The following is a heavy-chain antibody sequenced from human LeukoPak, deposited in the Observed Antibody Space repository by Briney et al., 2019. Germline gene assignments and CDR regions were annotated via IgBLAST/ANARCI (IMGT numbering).Heavy chain of an antibody. V-gene: IGHV4-61*02. Sequence: PSETLSLTCVVSGDSISSGGYSWNWIRQPAGKGLEWIGRIYTSGSTNYNPSLKSRVTMSVDTSKNQFSLKLSSVTAADTAVYYCASVIVGATTSYFDYWGQGTLVTVSS. J-gene: IGHJ4*02. CDR2: IYTSGST. CDR1: GDSISSGGYS. CDR3: ASVIVGATTSYFDY. D-gene: IGHD1-26*01.